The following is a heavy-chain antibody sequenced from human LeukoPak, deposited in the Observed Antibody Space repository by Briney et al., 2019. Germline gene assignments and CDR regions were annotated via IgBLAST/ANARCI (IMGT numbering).Heavy chain of an antibody. CDR3: AHTFVVVTATSFDY. Sequence: SGPTLVKPTQTLTLTCTFSGFSLSTSGVGVGWIRQPPGKALEWLALIYWNDDKRYSPSLKSRLTITKDTSKNQVVLTMTNMDPVDTATYYCAHTFVVVTATSFDYWGQGTLVTVSS. CDR1: GFSLSTSGVG. D-gene: IGHD2-21*02. V-gene: IGHV2-5*01. CDR2: IYWNDDK. J-gene: IGHJ4*02.